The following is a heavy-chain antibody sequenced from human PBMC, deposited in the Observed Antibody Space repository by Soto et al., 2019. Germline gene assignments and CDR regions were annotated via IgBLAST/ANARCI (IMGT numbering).Heavy chain of an antibody. CDR1: GYTFSSYG. Sequence: GGSLRLSCAASGYTFSSYGMHWVRQAPGKGLEWAAVISYDGSNKYYADCVKGRFTISRDNSKNTLYLQMNSLRAEDTAVYYCAKAGYSHYYGMDVWGQGTTVTVSS. V-gene: IGHV3-30*18. D-gene: IGHD3-22*01. CDR2: ISYDGSNK. J-gene: IGHJ6*02. CDR3: AKAGYSHYYGMDV.